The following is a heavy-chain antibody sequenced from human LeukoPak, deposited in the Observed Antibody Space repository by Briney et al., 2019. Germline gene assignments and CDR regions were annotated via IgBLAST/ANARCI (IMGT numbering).Heavy chain of an antibody. Sequence: SETLSLTCTVSGGSISSSSYYWRWIRQPPGKGLEWIGYIYYSGSTNYNPSLKSRVTISVDTSKNQFSLKLSSVTAADTAVYYCARGRVVPAASEHDAFDIWGQGTMVTVSS. D-gene: IGHD2-2*01. CDR3: ARGRVVPAASEHDAFDI. J-gene: IGHJ3*02. CDR1: GGSISSSSYY. V-gene: IGHV4-61*01. CDR2: IYYSGST.